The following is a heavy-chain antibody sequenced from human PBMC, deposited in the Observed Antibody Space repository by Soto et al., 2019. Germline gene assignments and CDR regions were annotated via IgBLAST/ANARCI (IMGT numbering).Heavy chain of an antibody. Sequence: AQLLESGGGLVQPGGSLRLSCAASGFTFSSHAMTWVRQASGKGLEWVSAISASGDTTYYADSVKGRFTISRDNSKNTLFLQMNSLRAEDSAIYYCAKPLNTDFDYWGQGTLVTVSS. V-gene: IGHV3-23*01. J-gene: IGHJ4*02. CDR1: GFTFSSHA. CDR3: AKPLNTDFDY. D-gene: IGHD2-2*02. CDR2: ISASGDTT.